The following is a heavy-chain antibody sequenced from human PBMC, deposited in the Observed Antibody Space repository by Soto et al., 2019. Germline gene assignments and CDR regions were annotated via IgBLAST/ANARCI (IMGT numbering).Heavy chain of an antibody. J-gene: IGHJ5*02. CDR1: VGSFSGYY. CDR3: AREGIAMRWFDP. Sequence: PSETLSLTCAVYVGSFSGYYCSWIRQPPGKGLEWIGEIFHGGRTNYSPSLKSRVTISADTSKNQFFLKLNSVTAADTAVYYCAREGIAMRWFDPWGQGTLVTVSS. V-gene: IGHV4-34*12. CDR2: IFHGGRT. D-gene: IGHD3-10*01.